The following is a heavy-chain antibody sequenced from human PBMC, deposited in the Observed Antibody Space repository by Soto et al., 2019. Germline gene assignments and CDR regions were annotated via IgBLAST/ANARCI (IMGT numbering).Heavy chain of an antibody. CDR2: INSDGSST. CDR3: TSPDCHDSSGYYFDY. CDR1: GFTFSKYW. J-gene: IGHJ4*02. D-gene: IGHD3-22*01. Sequence: EVQLVESGGGLVQPGGSLRLSCAASGFTFSKYWMHWVRQAPGKGLVWVSRINSDGSSTNYVDSVKGRFTISRDNAKNTLYLRMNSLRAEDTAVYYCTSPDCHDSSGYYFDYWGQGTLVTVSS. V-gene: IGHV3-74*01.